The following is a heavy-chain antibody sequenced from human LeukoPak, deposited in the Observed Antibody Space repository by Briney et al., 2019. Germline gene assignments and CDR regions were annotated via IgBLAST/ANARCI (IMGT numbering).Heavy chain of an antibody. CDR1: GGSFSGYY. J-gene: IGHJ6*03. Sequence: SETLSLTCAVYGGSFSGYYWSWIRQPPGKGLEWIGEINHSGSTNYNPSLKSRVTISVDTSKNQFSLKLSSVTAADTAVYYCARGGGAVAGSAGNYYYYYMDVWGKGTTVTVSS. V-gene: IGHV4-34*01. D-gene: IGHD6-19*01. CDR2: INHSGST. CDR3: ARGGGAVAGSAGNYYYYYMDV.